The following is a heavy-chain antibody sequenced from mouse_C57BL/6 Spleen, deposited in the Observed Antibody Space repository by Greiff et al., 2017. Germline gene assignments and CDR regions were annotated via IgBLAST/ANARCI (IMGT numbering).Heavy chain of an antibody. CDR1: GYTFTSYW. D-gene: IGHD2-5*01. CDR2: IYPGSGST. Sequence: QVQLQQPGAELVKPGASVKLSCKASGYTFTSYWITWVKQRPGQGLAWIGDIYPGSGSTNYNAKFKSKATLTVDTSSNTAYMQLSSLTSEDSAGYYWSREGYSNSYYAMDYGGHGTSVTVSS. CDR3: SREGYSNSYYAMDY. V-gene: IGHV1-55*01. J-gene: IGHJ4*01.